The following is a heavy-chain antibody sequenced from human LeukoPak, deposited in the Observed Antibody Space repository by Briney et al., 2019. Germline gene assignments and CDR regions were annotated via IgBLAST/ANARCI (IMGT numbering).Heavy chain of an antibody. CDR3: ARGFRSRRGYSYGSHYYYGMDV. CDR1: GGTFSSYA. V-gene: IGHV1-69*06. CDR2: IIPIFGTA. Sequence: SVKVSCKASGGTFSSYAISWVRQAPGQGVEWMGGIIPIFGTANYAQKFQGRVTITADKSTSTAYMELSSLRSEDTAVYYCARGFRSRRGYSYGSHYYYGMDVWGKGTTVTVSS. D-gene: IGHD5-18*01. J-gene: IGHJ6*04.